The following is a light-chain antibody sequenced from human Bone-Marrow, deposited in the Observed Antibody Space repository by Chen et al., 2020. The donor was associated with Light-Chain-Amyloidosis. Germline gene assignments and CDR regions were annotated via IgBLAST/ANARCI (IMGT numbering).Light chain of an antibody. J-gene: IGLJ3*02. CDR3: SSYTSSSTWV. CDR1: SSDVGGYNY. CDR2: DVS. V-gene: IGLV2-14*01. Sequence: HSALTQPASVSGSPGQSITISCTGTSSDVGGYNYVSWYQPHPGKAPKLMIYDVSNRPSGVSNRFSGSKAGNTASLTISGLQDEDEADYYCSSYTSSSTWVFGGGTKLTVL.